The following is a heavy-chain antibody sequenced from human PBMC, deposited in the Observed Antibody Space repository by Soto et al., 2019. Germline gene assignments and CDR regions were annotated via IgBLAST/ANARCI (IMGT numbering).Heavy chain of an antibody. D-gene: IGHD2-8*01. CDR1: GFTFSSYM. CDR2: ISTGSSYI. Sequence: EVLLVESGGGLVKPGGSLRLSCAGSGFTFSSYMMNWVRQAPGKGLEWVASISTGSSYIYYADALKGRFTISRDDAKTSVYLQMNSLRGEDTGVYYCVRDALMRTSWGQGTRVTVSS. V-gene: IGHV3-21*02. J-gene: IGHJ5*02. CDR3: VRDALMRTS.